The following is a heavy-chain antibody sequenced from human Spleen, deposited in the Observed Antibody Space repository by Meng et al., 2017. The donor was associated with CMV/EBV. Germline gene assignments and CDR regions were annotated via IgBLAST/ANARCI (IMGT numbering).Heavy chain of an antibody. CDR2: MNIDGSGT. D-gene: IGHD2-2*01. V-gene: IGHV3-74*01. CDR1: GFTFSSYW. J-gene: IGHJ6*02. Sequence: GESLKISCVASGFTFSSYWMHWVRQAPGKGLVWVSRMNIDGSGTDYADSVKGRFSISRDNAKNTLYLQMNSLRGEDTAVYYCARDHCSSTSCGIYGMDVWGQGTTVTVSS. CDR3: ARDHCSSTSCGIYGMDV.